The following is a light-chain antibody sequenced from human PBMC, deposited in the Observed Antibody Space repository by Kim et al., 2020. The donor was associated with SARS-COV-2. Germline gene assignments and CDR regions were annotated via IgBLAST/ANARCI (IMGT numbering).Light chain of an antibody. CDR2: QNF. CDR1: TLGTGY. CDR3: QAGDTNTGVI. V-gene: IGLV3-1*01. J-gene: IGLJ2*01. Sequence: SYELTQPPSVSVSPGQTASITCSGDTLGTGYASWYQQRTGQSPVLLIYQNFKRPSGIPERFSGSNSGNTATLTIRGTQSEDEADYYCQAGDTNTGVIFGG.